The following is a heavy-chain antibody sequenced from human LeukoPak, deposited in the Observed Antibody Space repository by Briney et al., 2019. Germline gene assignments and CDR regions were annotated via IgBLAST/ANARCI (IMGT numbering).Heavy chain of an antibody. Sequence: SVKVSCKASGGTFSSYAISWVRQAPGQGLEWMGRIIPILGIANYAQKFQGRVTITADKSTSTAYMELSSLRSEDTAVYYCARFSPWNGNGYYFDYWGQGTLVTVSS. V-gene: IGHV1-69*04. CDR1: GGTFSSYA. D-gene: IGHD1-1*01. J-gene: IGHJ4*02. CDR2: IIPILGIA. CDR3: ARFSPWNGNGYYFDY.